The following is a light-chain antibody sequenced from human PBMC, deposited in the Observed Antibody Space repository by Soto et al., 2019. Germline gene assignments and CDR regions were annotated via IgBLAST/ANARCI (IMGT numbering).Light chain of an antibody. J-gene: IGLJ1*01. CDR1: SSNIGNNA. Sequence: QSVLTQPPSVSEAPRQRVTISCSGSSSNIGNNAVNWYQQLPGKAPKLLIYYDDLPPSGVSDRFSGSKSGTSASLAISGLQSEDEADYYCAAWDDSLNGPVFGTGTKVTVL. CDR3: AAWDDSLNGPV. V-gene: IGLV1-36*01. CDR2: YDD.